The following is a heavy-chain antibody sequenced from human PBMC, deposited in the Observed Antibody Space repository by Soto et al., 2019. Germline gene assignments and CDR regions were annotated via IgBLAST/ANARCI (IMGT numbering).Heavy chain of an antibody. CDR2: IYHSGST. CDR3: ARDHYDSSGYYSDAFDI. Sequence: SETLSLTCTVSGGSISSYYWSWIRQPPGKGLEWIGEIYHSGSTNYNPSLKSRVTISVDKSKNQFSLKLSSVTAADTAVYYCARDHYDSSGYYSDAFDIWGQGTMVTVSS. CDR1: GGSISSYY. V-gene: IGHV4-59*12. J-gene: IGHJ3*02. D-gene: IGHD3-22*01.